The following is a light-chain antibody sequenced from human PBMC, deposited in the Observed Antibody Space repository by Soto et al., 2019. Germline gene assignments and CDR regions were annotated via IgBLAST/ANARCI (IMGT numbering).Light chain of an antibody. Sequence: DIQMTQSPSTLSASVGDRVTITCRASQSISSWLAWYQQKPGKAPKLLIYDASSLESGVPSRFSGSGSGTEFTLTISSLQPDDFAVYYCQQYGSSPITFGQGTRLEIK. V-gene: IGKV1-5*01. CDR2: DAS. CDR1: QSISSW. CDR3: QQYGSSPIT. J-gene: IGKJ5*01.